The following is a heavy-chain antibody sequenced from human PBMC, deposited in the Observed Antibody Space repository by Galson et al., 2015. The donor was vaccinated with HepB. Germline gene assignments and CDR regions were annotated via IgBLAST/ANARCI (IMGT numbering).Heavy chain of an antibody. CDR3: ANAGECSGGSCFEGF. Sequence: SVKVSCKASGRNFNSNNVNWVRQVPGQGLEWMGGIIPIFGIGNYAQKFKGRVMINADKSTRTVYMELSKLTSEDTAMYYCANAGECSGGSCFEGFWGQGTLVTVSS. J-gene: IGHJ4*02. CDR2: IIPIFGIG. D-gene: IGHD2-15*01. V-gene: IGHV1-69*10. CDR1: GRNFNSNN.